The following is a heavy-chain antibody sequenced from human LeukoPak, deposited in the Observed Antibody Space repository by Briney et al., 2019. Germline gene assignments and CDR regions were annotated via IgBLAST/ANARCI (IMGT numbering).Heavy chain of an antibody. D-gene: IGHD3-10*01. CDR1: GFTFSSYG. CDR3: AKSSDSGTCYTF. J-gene: IGHJ4*02. V-gene: IGHV3-30*18. Sequence: GGSLRLSCAASGFTFSSYGMHWVRQAPGKGLEWVALISYDGGNEHYADSVKGRFTISRDNSKNTLYLQMDSLRAEDTAVYYCAKSSDSGTCYTFWGQGTLVTVSS. CDR2: ISYDGGNE.